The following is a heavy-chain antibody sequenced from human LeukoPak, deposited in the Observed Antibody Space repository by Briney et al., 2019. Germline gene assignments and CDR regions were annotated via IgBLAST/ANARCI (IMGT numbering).Heavy chain of an antibody. CDR3: ARSGLGDFWSGYYADYYYYMDV. V-gene: IGHV5-51*01. J-gene: IGHJ6*03. D-gene: IGHD3-3*01. CDR2: IYPGDSDT. CDR1: GSSFTSYW. Sequence: GESLKISCKGSGSSFTSYWIGWVRQMPGKGLEWMGVIYPGDSDTRYSPSFQGQVTISADKSISTAYLQWSSLKASDTAMYYCARSGLGDFWSGYYADYYYYMDVWGKGTTVTVSS.